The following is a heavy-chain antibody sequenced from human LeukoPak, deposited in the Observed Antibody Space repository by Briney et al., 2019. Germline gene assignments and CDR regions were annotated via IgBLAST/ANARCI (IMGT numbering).Heavy chain of an antibody. D-gene: IGHD4-23*01. V-gene: IGHV1-69*13. J-gene: IGHJ4*02. CDR3: ARNSRVASTSGLNY. CDR1: GYTFTGYY. CDR2: ITPIFGAA. Sequence: ASVKVSCKASGYTFTGYYMHWVRQAPGQGLEWMGEITPIFGAANYAQTFQGRVTITADESTSTVFMELSSLRSDDTAFYYCARNSRVASTSGLNYRGQGTLVTVSS.